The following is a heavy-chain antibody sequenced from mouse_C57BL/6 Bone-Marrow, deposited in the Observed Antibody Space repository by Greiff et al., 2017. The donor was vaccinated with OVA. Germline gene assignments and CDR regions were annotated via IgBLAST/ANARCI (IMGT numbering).Heavy chain of an antibody. J-gene: IGHJ4*01. D-gene: IGHD1-1*01. V-gene: IGHV14-4*01. Sequence: VQLQQSGAELVRPGASVKLSCTASGFNIKDDYMHWVQQRPEQGLEWIGWIDPANGDTEYASKFQGKATITADTSSNTAYLQLSSLTSEDTAVYYCTTPGSSFYAMDYWGQGTSVTVSS. CDR2: IDPANGDT. CDR3: TTPGSSFYAMDY. CDR1: GFNIKDDY.